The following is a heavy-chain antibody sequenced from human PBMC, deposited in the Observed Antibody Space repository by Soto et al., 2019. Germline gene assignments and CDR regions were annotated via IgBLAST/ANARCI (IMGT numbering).Heavy chain of an antibody. D-gene: IGHD3-22*01. CDR1: GFTFNSYG. CDR3: AKDTYYHDSSGYYVFDC. CDR2: VSYDGSKQ. V-gene: IGHV3-30*18. Sequence: GGFLRLSCAASGFTFNSYGIHWVRQAPGQGLEWVAGVSYDGSKQYYTDSVRGRFTISRDNSRNTLDLQMNSLRAEDTAVYYCAKDTYYHDSSGYYVFDCWGQGTLVTVSS. J-gene: IGHJ4*02.